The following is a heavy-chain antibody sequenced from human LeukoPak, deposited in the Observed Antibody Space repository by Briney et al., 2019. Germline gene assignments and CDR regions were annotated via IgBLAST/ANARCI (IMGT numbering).Heavy chain of an antibody. D-gene: IGHD6-13*01. CDR1: GGSISSSNW. Sequence: SGTLSLTCAVSGGSISSSNWWSWVRQPPGKGLEWIGFIYYTGTTNYNPSLKSRVTISVDTSKNQFSLKLSSVTAADTAVYYCARAGANGIEAAGSLRYWGQGTLVTVSS. V-gene: IGHV4-4*02. CDR2: IYYTGTT. J-gene: IGHJ4*02. CDR3: ARAGANGIEAAGSLRY.